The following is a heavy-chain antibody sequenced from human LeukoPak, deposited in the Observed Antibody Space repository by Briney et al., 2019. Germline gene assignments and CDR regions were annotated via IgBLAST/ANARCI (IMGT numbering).Heavy chain of an antibody. CDR1: GPTYSKYW. J-gene: IGHJ4*02. Sequence: GGSLRLSCETAGPTYSKYWMIRARQPPGRGLEWVANIKLDGSEKYYVDSVKGRFTISRDNAKDSLYLQMNSLRAEDTAVYYCAREFCSSSRCYLNEKRVVFVLWGLGTLVTVSS. CDR2: IKLDGSEK. D-gene: IGHD2-2*01. V-gene: IGHV3-7*04. CDR3: AREFCSSSRCYLNEKRVVFVL.